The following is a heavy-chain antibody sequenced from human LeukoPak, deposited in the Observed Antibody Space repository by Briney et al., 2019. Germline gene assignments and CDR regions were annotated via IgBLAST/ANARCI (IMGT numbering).Heavy chain of an antibody. CDR3: ARGGGSSSWNHYYYMDV. V-gene: IGHV3-30*14. Sequence: PGGSLRLSCAASGFTFSNYAMHWVRQAPGKGLEWVAVISSDGSNKYYADSVTGRFTISRDKSKNTLYLQMNSVRAEDTAIYFCARGGGSSSWNHYYYMDVWGKGTTVIISS. J-gene: IGHJ6*03. CDR2: ISSDGSNK. CDR1: GFTFSNYA. D-gene: IGHD2-15*01.